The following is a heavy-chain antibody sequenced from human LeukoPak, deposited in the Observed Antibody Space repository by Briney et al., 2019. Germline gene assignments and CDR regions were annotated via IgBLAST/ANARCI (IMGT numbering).Heavy chain of an antibody. CDR2: IYYSGST. D-gene: IGHD2-2*01. V-gene: IGHV4-59*01. CDR1: GGSISSYY. Sequence: SETLCLTCTVSGGSISSYYWSWIRQPPGKGLEWIGYIYYSGSTNYNPSLKSRVTISVDTSKNQFSLKLSSVTAADTAVYYCARGYCSSTSCYAGRPYYFDYWGAGTPCTVSS. CDR3: ARGYCSSTSCYAGRPYYFDY. J-gene: IGHJ4*01.